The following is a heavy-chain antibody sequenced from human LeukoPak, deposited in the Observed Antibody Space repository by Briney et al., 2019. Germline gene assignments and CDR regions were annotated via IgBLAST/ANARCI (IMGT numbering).Heavy chain of an antibody. D-gene: IGHD1-26*01. CDR3: ATYAGATFY. Sequence: DSVKVSCKVSGYTLTNLSMRWVRQAPGKGLEWMGDFDPEDGETIYAQKFQGRVTMTEDTSTDTACMELSSLRSEDTAVYYCATYAGATFYWGQGTLVTVSS. J-gene: IGHJ4*02. V-gene: IGHV1-24*01. CDR2: FDPEDGET. CDR1: GYTLTNLS.